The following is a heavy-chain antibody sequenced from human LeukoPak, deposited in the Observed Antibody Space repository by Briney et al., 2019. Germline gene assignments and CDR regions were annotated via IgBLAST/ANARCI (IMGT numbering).Heavy chain of an antibody. CDR1: GYTFIGYY. CDR3: ARAAAMVRGVILGGMDV. Sequence: ASVKVSCKASGYTFIGYYMHWVRQAPGQGLEWMGWINPNSGGTNYAQKFQGRVTMTRDTSISTAYMELSRLRSDDTAVYYCARAAAMVRGVILGGMDVWGQGTTVTVSS. D-gene: IGHD3-10*01. V-gene: IGHV1-2*02. CDR2: INPNSGGT. J-gene: IGHJ6*02.